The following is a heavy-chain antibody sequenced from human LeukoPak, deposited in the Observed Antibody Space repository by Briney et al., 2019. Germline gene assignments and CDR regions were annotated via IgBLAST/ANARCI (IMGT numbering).Heavy chain of an antibody. V-gene: IGHV3-48*03. CDR2: ISSGGGTI. CDR3: ARDGKVTTSYYYYYYCMDV. J-gene: IGHJ6*03. Sequence: GGSLRLSCAASGFSFSSYEMNWVRQAPGRGLEWVSYISSGGGTINYADSVKGRFTSSRDNAQNSLYLQMNSLRAEDTAVYYCARDGKVTTSYYYYYYCMDVWGKGTTVTVSS. D-gene: IGHD4-11*01. CDR1: GFSFSSYE.